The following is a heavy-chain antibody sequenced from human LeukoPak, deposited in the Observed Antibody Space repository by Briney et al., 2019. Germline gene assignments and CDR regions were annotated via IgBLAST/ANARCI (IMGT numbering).Heavy chain of an antibody. CDR2: ISWGTDTI. CDR3: AKSQGAVAGPIDF. CDR1: GFTFNDHA. V-gene: IGHV3-9*01. D-gene: IGHD6-19*01. J-gene: IGHJ4*02. Sequence: GGSLRLSCAASGFTFNDHAMYWVRQVPGKGLEWVSGISWGTDTIGYADSVKGRFTISRDNAKNSLYLQMNSLRTEDTALYYCAKSQGAVAGPIDFWGQGTLVTVSS.